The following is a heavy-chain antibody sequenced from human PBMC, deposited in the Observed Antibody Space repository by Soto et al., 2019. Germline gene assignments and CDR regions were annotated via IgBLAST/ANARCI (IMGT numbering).Heavy chain of an antibody. V-gene: IGHV4-30-2*01. CDR2: IYHSGST. CDR3: ARGQVVAAQH. D-gene: IGHD2-15*01. CDR1: GGSISSGGYS. J-gene: IGHJ4*02. Sequence: PSETLSLTCAVSGGSISSGGYSWSWIRQPPGKGLEWIGYIYHSGSTYYNPSLKSRVTISVDRSKNQFSLKLSSVTAADTAVYYCARGQVVAAQHWGQGPLVTVSS.